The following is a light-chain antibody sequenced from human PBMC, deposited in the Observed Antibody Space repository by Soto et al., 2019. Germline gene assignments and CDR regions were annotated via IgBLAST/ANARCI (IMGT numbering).Light chain of an antibody. CDR2: GAS. Sequence: EIVLTQSPGTLSLSPGERATLSCRASQSVSSSYLAWYQQKPGQAPRLLIYGASSRATGIPDRFSGSGSGTDFTLTISRVEPEDLAVYYCQQYGSAGWTFGQGTKVEIK. J-gene: IGKJ1*01. CDR1: QSVSSSY. V-gene: IGKV3-20*01. CDR3: QQYGSAGWT.